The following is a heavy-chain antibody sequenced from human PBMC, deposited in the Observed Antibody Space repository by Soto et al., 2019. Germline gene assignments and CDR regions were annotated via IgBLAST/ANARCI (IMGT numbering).Heavy chain of an antibody. V-gene: IGHV1-18*04. CDR3: ARTGERFATANVLDY. J-gene: IGHJ4*02. CDR1: GYTFTSYG. CDR2: ISAYNGNT. D-gene: IGHD1-1*01. Sequence: GASVKVSCKASGYTFTSYGISWVRQAPGQGLEWMGWISAYNGNTNYAQKLQGRVTMTTDTSTSTAYMELRSLRSDDTAVYYCARTGERFATANVLDYWGQGTLVTVSS.